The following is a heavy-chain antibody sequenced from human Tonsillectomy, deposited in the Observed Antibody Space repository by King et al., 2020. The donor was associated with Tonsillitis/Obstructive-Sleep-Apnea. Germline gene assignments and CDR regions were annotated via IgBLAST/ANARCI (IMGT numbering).Heavy chain of an antibody. J-gene: IGHJ6*03. V-gene: IGHV3-74*01. Sequence: VQLVESGGGLVQPGGSLRLSCAASGFTFSSYWMHWVRQAPGKGLVWVSRINSDGSSTSYGDSVKGRFTISRDNAKNTLYLQMNSLRAEDTAVYYCARATLRTGPVYYYYMDVWGKGTTVTVAS. CDR3: ARATLRTGPVYYYYMDV. D-gene: IGHD7-27*01. CDR2: INSDGSST. CDR1: GFTFSSYW.